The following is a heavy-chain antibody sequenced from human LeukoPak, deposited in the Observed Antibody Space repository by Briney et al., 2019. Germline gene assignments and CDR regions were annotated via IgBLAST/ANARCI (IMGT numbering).Heavy chain of an antibody. D-gene: IGHD3-10*01. CDR2: IFYSGRT. J-gene: IGHJ5*02. CDR1: SGSISTSNYY. CDR3: ARDSGTTGEVKFDP. Sequence: SETLSLTCTVSSGSISTSNYYWGWVRQPPGKALEWIGNIFYSGRTYYSPSLKSRVTISLDTSRNQFSLKLNSVTAADTAVYYCARDSGTTGEVKFDPWGQGTLVTVSS. V-gene: IGHV4-39*07.